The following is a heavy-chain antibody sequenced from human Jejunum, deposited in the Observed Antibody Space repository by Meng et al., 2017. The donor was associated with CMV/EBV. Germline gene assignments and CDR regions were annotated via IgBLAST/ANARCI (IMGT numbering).Heavy chain of an antibody. Sequence: GFSFSGKGRGWVRQAPGKGLEWVAVIRYDQVTKYYADSVKGRFTISRDNSNNTLYLQMTSLRAEDTAVYFCAKELPIYYASGSYVDYWGQGALVTVSS. CDR1: GFSFSGKG. V-gene: IGHV3-30*02. J-gene: IGHJ4*02. CDR3: AKELPIYYASGSYVDY. D-gene: IGHD3-10*01. CDR2: IRYDQVTK.